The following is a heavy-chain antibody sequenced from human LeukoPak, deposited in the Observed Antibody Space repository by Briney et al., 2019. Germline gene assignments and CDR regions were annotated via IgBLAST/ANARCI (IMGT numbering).Heavy chain of an antibody. CDR3: ARLWDYGGTGRGAFDI. J-gene: IGHJ3*02. Sequence: PSQTLSLTCTVSGGSISSGDYYWSWIRQPPGKGLEWIGIIYYSGSTYYNPSLKSRVTISVDTSKNQFSLKLSSVTAADTAVYYCARLWDYGGTGRGAFDIWGQGTMVTVSS. V-gene: IGHV4-39*01. CDR2: IYYSGST. CDR1: GGSISSGDYY. D-gene: IGHD4-23*01.